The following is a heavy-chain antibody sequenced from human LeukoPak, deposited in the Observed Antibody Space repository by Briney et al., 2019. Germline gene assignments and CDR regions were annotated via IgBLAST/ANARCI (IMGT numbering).Heavy chain of an antibody. CDR2: IYHSGST. J-gene: IGHJ3*02. Sequence: PSQTLSLTCAVSGGSISSGGYSWSWIRQPPGKGLEWIGYIYHSGSTYYNPSLKSRVTISVDTSKNQFSLKLSSMTAADTAVYYCATVDMATVPRGPLDAFDIWGQGTMVTVSS. V-gene: IGHV4-30-2*01. D-gene: IGHD5-24*01. CDR3: ATVDMATVPRGPLDAFDI. CDR1: GGSISSGGYS.